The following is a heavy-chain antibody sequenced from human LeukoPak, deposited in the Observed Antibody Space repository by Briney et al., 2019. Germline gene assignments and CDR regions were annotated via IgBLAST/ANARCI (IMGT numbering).Heavy chain of an antibody. J-gene: IGHJ6*02. D-gene: IGHD3-22*01. V-gene: IGHV3-9*01. Sequence: PGRSLRLSCAASGFTFDDYAMHWVRHAPGKGLEWVSGISWNSGSIGYADSVKGRFTISRDNAKNSLYLQMNSLRAEDTALYYCARHYYDSSGYYYNYYYGMDVWGQGTTVTVSS. CDR2: ISWNSGSI. CDR3: ARHYYDSSGYYYNYYYGMDV. CDR1: GFTFDDYA.